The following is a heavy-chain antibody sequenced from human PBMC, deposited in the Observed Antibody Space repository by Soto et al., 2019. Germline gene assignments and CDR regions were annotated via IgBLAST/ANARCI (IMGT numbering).Heavy chain of an antibody. CDR1: GFTFSSYA. CDR2: ISGSGGST. Sequence: GWLGGSCAASGFTFSSYAMSWVRQAPGKGLEWVSAISGSGGSTYYADSAKGRFTISRDNSKNTLYLQMNRLRAEDTAVYYCAKVAGELLLDAFDIWGQGTMVTV. J-gene: IGHJ3*02. V-gene: IGHV3-23*01. CDR3: AKVAGELLLDAFDI. D-gene: IGHD1-26*01.